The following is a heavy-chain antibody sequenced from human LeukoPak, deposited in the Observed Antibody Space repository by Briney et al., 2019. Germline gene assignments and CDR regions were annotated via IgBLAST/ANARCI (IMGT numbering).Heavy chain of an antibody. V-gene: IGHV1-46*01. J-gene: IGHJ4*02. Sequence: ASVKVSCKASGDTFINYYMHWVRQAPGQEHEWMGIINPSGGSVSYAQKFQGRVTMTRDTSTSTVYMDLSSLRSEDTAVYYCATDDILTGSSEFDYWGQGTLVTVSS. D-gene: IGHD3-9*01. CDR2: INPSGGSV. CDR1: GDTFINYY. CDR3: ATDDILTGSSEFDY.